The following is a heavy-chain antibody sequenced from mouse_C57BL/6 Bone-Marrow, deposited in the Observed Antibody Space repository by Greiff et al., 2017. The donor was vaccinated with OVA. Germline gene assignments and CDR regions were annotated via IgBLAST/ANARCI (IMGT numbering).Heavy chain of an antibody. Sequence: EVQLQQSGPELVKPGASVKISCKASGYSFTDYNMNWVKQSHGKSLEWIGVINPNYGTTSYNQKFKGKAKLTVDQASSTAYMQLHSLTSEDSAVYYCAGYGNWAYWGQGTLVTVSA. CDR3: AGYGNWAY. V-gene: IGHV1-39*01. D-gene: IGHD2-1*01. CDR2: INPNYGTT. J-gene: IGHJ3*01. CDR1: GYSFTDYN.